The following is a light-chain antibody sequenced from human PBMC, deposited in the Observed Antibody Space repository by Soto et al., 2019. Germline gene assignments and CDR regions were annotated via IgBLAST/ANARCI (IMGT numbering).Light chain of an antibody. V-gene: IGKV1-39*01. CDR1: QSISTY. Sequence: DIQMTQSPSSLSASVGDRVTITCRASQSISTYLNWHHQKPGKAPKLLIYAASNLQSGVPSRFSGSGSGTDFTLTISGLLPEDFATYYCQQTYSAPRTFGQGTKVEVK. J-gene: IGKJ1*01. CDR2: AAS. CDR3: QQTYSAPRT.